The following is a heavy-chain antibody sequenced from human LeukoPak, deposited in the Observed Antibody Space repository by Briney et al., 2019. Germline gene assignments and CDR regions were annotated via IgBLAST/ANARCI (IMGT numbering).Heavy chain of an antibody. D-gene: IGHD4-23*01. V-gene: IGHV1-46*01. CDR1: GYTFTSYY. CDR2: INPSGGST. Sequence: AAVKVSCKASGYTFTSYYMHWVRQAPGQGLEWMGIINPSGGSTSYAQKFQGRVTMTRDTSTSTVYMELSSLRSEDTAVYYCARDAVDRLYDYWGQGTLVTVSS. J-gene: IGHJ4*02. CDR3: ARDAVDRLYDY.